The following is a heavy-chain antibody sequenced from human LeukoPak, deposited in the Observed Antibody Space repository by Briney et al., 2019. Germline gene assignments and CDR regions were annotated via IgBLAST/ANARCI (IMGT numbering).Heavy chain of an antibody. CDR1: GYIFTNYA. CDR2: ISAYNGNT. V-gene: IGHV1-18*01. D-gene: IGHD4-11*01. J-gene: IGHJ4*02. CDR3: ARDDLYSNFDY. Sequence: ASVKVSCKTSGYIFTNYAISWVRQAPGQGLEWMGWISAYNGNTNYAQKLQGRVTMTTDTSTSTAYMELRSLRSDDTAVYYCARDDLYSNFDYWGQGTLVTVSS.